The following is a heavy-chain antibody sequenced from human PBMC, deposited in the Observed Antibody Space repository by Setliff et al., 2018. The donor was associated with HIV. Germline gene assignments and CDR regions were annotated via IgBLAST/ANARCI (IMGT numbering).Heavy chain of an antibody. CDR3: ARLIHTGLLYFDY. CDR1: GYSISSDYY. CDR2: ISHSGST. J-gene: IGHJ4*02. V-gene: IGHV4-38-2*01. D-gene: IGHD2-8*02. Sequence: SETLSLTCAVSGYSISSDYYWGWIRQPPGKGLEWIGDISHSGSTYYNPSLKSRFTISMDTSKNQFSLKVTSGTAADTALYFCARLIHTGLLYFDYWGLGMLVTVSS.